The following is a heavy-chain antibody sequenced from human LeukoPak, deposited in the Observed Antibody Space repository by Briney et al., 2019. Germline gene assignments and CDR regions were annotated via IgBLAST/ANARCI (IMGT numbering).Heavy chain of an antibody. CDR1: GFTFSSYA. J-gene: IGHJ4*02. CDR2: ISGSGFT. Sequence: GGSLRLSCAASGFTFSSYAMSWVRQAPGKGLGWVLVISGSGFTYYADSVKGRFTISRDNSKNTLYLQMNSLRAEDTAVYYCARGLYSSSPWGQGTLVTVSS. CDR3: ARGLYSSSP. D-gene: IGHD6-6*01. V-gene: IGHV3-23*01.